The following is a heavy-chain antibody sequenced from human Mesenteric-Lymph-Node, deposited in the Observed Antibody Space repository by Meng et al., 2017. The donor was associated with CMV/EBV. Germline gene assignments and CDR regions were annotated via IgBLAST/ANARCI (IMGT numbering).Heavy chain of an antibody. CDR1: GFAFSTFW. V-gene: IGHV3-7*01. J-gene: IGHJ4*02. CDR2: IKQDGSEM. CDR3: ARDLSATVDY. Sequence: GESLKISCAASGFAFSTFWMSWVRQAPGRGLEWVANIKQDGSEMYYVDSVKGRFTISRDMSKNTLYLQMNSLRPEDTAVYYCARDLSATVDYWGQGDLVTVSS.